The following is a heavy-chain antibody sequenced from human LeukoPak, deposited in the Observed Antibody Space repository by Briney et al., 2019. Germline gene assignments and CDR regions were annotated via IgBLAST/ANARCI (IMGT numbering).Heavy chain of an antibody. CDR1: GYTFTGYY. Sequence: ASVKVSCKASGYTFTGYYMHWVRQAPGQGLEWMGRINPNSGGTNYAQKFQGRVTMTRDTSISTAYMELSRLRSDDTAVYYCARGSGYGFSDYYYYYMDVWGKGTTVTVSS. CDR2: INPNSGGT. J-gene: IGHJ6*03. CDR3: ARGSGYGFSDYYYYYMDV. V-gene: IGHV1-2*06. D-gene: IGHD5-12*01.